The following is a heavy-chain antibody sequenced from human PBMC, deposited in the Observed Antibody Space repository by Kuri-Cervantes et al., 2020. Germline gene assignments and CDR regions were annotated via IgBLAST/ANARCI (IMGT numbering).Heavy chain of an antibody. CDR1: GGSFSGYY. Sequence: SQSLSLTCAVYGGSFSGYYWSCIRQPPGKGLEWIGEINHSGSTNYNHSLKSRVTISVDTSKNQFSLKLSSVTAADTAVYYCARFVIRGKTFDYWGQGTLVSLL. J-gene: IGHJ4*02. CDR2: INHSGST. D-gene: IGHD3-10*01. CDR3: ARFVIRGKTFDY. V-gene: IGHV4-34*01.